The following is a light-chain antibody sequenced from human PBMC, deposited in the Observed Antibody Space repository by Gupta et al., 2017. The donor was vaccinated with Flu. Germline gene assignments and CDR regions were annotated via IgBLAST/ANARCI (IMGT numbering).Light chain of an antibody. CDR3: MQAIQIPKT. J-gene: IGKJ1*01. Sequence: DVVVTQSPLSLPVTPGEPASISCRSSQSLLASNGYNYLDWYVQKPGQSPQPLIYLGSNRASGVPDRFSGSGSGTDFTLKISRVEAEDVGVYYCMQAIQIPKTFGQGTKVEIK. V-gene: IGKV2-28*01. CDR1: QSLLASNGYNY. CDR2: LGS.